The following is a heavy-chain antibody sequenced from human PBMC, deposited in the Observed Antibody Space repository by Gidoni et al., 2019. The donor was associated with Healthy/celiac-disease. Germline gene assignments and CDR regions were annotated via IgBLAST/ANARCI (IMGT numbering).Heavy chain of an antibody. V-gene: IGHV3-23*01. CDR3: AKDQGYGGNSGY. J-gene: IGHJ4*02. Sequence: EVQLLASGGGLVQPGGSLRLSCAASGFPFSSYAMSWVRQAPGKGLEWVSAISGSGGSTYYADSVKGRFTISRDNSKNTLYLQMNSLRAEDTAVYYCAKDQGYGGNSGYWGQGTLVTVSS. CDR2: ISGSGGST. CDR1: GFPFSSYA. D-gene: IGHD4-17*01.